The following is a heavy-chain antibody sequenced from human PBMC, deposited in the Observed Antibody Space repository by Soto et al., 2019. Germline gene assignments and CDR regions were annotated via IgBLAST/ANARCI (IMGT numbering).Heavy chain of an antibody. CDR3: AKDTHYYASSGYYIFDY. D-gene: IGHD3-22*01. V-gene: IGHV3-11*06. CDR2: ISSSSSYT. CDR1: GFTFSDYY. Sequence: PGGSLRLSCAASGFTFSDYYMSWIRQAPGKGLEWVSYISSSSSYTNYADSVKGRFTISRDNAKNSLYLQMNSLRAEDTAVYYCAKDTHYYASSGYYIFDYWGQGTLVTVSS. J-gene: IGHJ4*02.